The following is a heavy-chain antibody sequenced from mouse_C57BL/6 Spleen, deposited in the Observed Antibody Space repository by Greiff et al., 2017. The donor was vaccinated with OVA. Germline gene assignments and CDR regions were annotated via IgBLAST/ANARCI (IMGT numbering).Heavy chain of an antibody. CDR1: GYTFTSYW. V-gene: IGHV1-55*01. CDR2: IYPGSGST. Sequence: QVQLQQPGAELVKPGASVKMSCKASGYTFTSYWITWVKQRPGQGLEWIGDIYPGSGSTNYNEKFKSKATLTVDTSSRTAYMQLSSLPSEDSAVYYCARGLRDFDYWGQGTTLTVSS. J-gene: IGHJ2*01. CDR3: ARGLRDFDY.